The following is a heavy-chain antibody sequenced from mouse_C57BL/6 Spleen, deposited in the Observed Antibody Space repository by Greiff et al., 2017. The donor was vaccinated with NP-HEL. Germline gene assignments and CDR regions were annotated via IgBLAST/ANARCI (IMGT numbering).Heavy chain of an antibody. CDR2: ISSGSSTI. V-gene: IGHV5-17*01. CDR3: ARPHYYGSSHDWYFDV. D-gene: IGHD1-1*01. CDR1: GFTFSDYG. Sequence: EVQLVESGGGLVKPGGSLKLSCAASGFTFSDYGMHWVRQAPEKGLEWVAYISSGSSTIYYADTVKGRFTISRDNAKNTQFLQMTSLRSEDTAMYYCARPHYYGSSHDWYFDVWGTGTTVTVSS. J-gene: IGHJ1*03.